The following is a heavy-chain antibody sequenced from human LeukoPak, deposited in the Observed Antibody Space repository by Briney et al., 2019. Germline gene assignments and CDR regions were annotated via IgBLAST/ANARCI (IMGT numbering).Heavy chain of an antibody. D-gene: IGHD4/OR15-4a*01. J-gene: IGHJ4*02. Sequence: GGSLRLSCAASGFTVTTNYMSWVRQAPGKGLEWVSVMYISGNTKYADSVKGRFTISRDNSKNTLYLQMNSLRGEDTALYFCANEVRPNDYWGQGTLVTVSS. V-gene: IGHV3-66*01. CDR3: ANEVRPNDY. CDR2: MYISGNT. CDR1: GFTVTTNY.